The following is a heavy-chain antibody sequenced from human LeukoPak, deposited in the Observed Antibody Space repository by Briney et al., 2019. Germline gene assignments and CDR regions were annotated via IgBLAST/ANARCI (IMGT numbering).Heavy chain of an antibody. CDR3: AKYYYDSSVYYYFDY. CDR2: ISGSGGST. D-gene: IGHD3-22*01. J-gene: IGHJ4*02. CDR1: GFTFSSYA. V-gene: IGHV3-23*01. Sequence: GGSLRLSCAASGFTFSSYAMSWVRQAPGKGLEWVSAISGSGGSTYYADSVKGRFTISRDNSKNTLYLQMNSLRAEDTAVYYCAKYYYDSSVYYYFDYWGQGTLVTVSS.